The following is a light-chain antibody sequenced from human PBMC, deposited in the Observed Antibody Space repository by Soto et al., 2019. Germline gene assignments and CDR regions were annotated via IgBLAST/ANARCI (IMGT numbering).Light chain of an antibody. CDR1: QGISSY. Sequence: DIQLTQSPSFLSASVGDRVTITCRASQGISSYLAWYQQKPGKAPKLLIYAASTLQSGVPSRFSGGGSGTEFTLTISSLPPEDFATYYCQQFNSYPRTFGQGTKLEIK. CDR3: QQFNSYPRT. J-gene: IGKJ2*01. CDR2: AAS. V-gene: IGKV1-9*01.